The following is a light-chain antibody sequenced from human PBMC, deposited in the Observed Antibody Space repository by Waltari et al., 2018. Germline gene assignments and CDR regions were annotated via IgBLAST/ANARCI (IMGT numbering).Light chain of an antibody. CDR2: EVS. CDR3: TSFTTRYTWL. V-gene: IGLV2-14*01. CDR1: SGDVGTSNY. Sequence: QSALTTPASVSGSPGQSIHISCSCTSGDVGTSNYVAWYPPLPGNVPKLINSEVSNRPSGVSNRFSGSKSGNTASLSISGLQAEDEGDYYCTSFTTRYTWLFGGGTKVNVL. J-gene: IGLJ3*02.